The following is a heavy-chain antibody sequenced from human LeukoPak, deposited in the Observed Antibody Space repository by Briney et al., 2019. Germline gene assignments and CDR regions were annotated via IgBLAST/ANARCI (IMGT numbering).Heavy chain of an antibody. CDR1: GGSFSGYY. J-gene: IGHJ1*01. CDR3: ARGAARGNRYFQH. CDR2: INHSGST. D-gene: IGHD3-16*01. V-gene: IGHV4-34*01. Sequence: PSETLSLTCAVYGGSFSGYYWSWIRQPPGKGLEWIGEINHSGSTNYNPSLKSRVTISVDTSKNQFSLKLSSVTAADTAVYYCARGAARGNRYFQHWGQGTLVTVSS.